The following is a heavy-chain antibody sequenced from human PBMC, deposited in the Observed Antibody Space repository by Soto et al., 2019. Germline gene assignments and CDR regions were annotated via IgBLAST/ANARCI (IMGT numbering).Heavy chain of an antibody. CDR3: AKDLVHGNYFDY. D-gene: IGHD3-10*01. V-gene: IGHV3-23*01. CDR2: ISRSGGST. J-gene: IGHJ4*02. CDR1: GFTFNSYA. Sequence: GGSLRLSCAASGFTFNSYAMSWVRQAPGRGLEWVSTISRSGGSTYYADSVKGRFTISRDNSKNTLYLQMNSLRADDTAVYYCAKDLVHGNYFDYWGQGTQVTVSS.